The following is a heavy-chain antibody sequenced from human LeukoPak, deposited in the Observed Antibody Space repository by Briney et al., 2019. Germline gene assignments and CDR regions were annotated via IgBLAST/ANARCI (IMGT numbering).Heavy chain of an antibody. Sequence: GGSLRLSCAASGFTFSSYWMTWVRQAPGKGLEWVAKIKQDGSEKYYVDSVKGRFTISRDNAKNSLYLQMNSLGAEDTAVYYCARVVDTHFDYWGQGTLVTVSS. D-gene: IGHD5-18*01. CDR1: GFTFSSYW. CDR2: IKQDGSEK. J-gene: IGHJ4*02. V-gene: IGHV3-7*05. CDR3: ARVVDTHFDY.